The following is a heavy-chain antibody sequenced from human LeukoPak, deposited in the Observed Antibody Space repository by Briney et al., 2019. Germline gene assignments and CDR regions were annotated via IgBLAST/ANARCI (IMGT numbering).Heavy chain of an antibody. D-gene: IGHD6-19*01. V-gene: IGHV4-4*02. Sequence: SETLSLTCAVSGGSISSSNWWSWVRQPPGQGLEWIGEIYHSGSTNYNPSLKSRVTISVDKSKNQFSLKLSSVTAADTAVYYCARGRVGKNSSGWRDYYYYYMDVWGKGTTVTVSS. CDR1: GGSISSSNW. CDR2: IYHSGST. J-gene: IGHJ6*03. CDR3: ARGRVGKNSSGWRDYYYYYMDV.